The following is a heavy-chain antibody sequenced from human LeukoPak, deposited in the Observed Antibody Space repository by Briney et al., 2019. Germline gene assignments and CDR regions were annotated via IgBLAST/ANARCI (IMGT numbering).Heavy chain of an antibody. Sequence: PGGSLRLSCAPSGFTFSSYAMSWVRPAPGEGVEWVSAICGSGGSTCYAESLRGRFTISRDNSRNTLYLQMNSLSAEDTAVDYCASPGQWDYWGQGTLVTVSS. CDR3: ASPGQWDY. CDR1: GFTFSSYA. J-gene: IGHJ4*02. V-gene: IGHV3-23*01. CDR2: ICGSGGST. D-gene: IGHD6-19*01.